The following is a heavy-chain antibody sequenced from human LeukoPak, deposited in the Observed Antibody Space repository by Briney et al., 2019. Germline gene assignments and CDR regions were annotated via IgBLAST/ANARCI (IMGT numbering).Heavy chain of an antibody. CDR2: VYYSGNT. Sequence: GSLRLSCAASGFTVSSNYMSWVRQAPGKGLEWIGYVYYSGNTNYNPSLKSRVTISLDTSKNQFSLKLRSVTAADTAVYYCARDTRDAFDIWGQGTMVTVSS. CDR3: ARDTRDAFDI. J-gene: IGHJ3*02. CDR1: GFTVSSNY. V-gene: IGHV4-59*02.